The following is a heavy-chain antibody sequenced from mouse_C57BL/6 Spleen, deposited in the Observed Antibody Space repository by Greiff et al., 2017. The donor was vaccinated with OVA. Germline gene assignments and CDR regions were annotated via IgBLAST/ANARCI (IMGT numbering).Heavy chain of an antibody. J-gene: IGHJ2*01. D-gene: IGHD1-1*01. CDR2: ISDGGSYT. CDR3: ARGTTDY. V-gene: IGHV5-4*03. CDR1: GFTFSSYA. Sequence: DVKLVESGGGLVKPGGSLKLSCAASGFTFSSYAMSWVRQTPEKRLEWVATISDGGSYTYYPDNVKGRFTISRDNAKNNLYLQMSHLKSEDTAMYYCARGTTDYWGQGTTLTVSS.